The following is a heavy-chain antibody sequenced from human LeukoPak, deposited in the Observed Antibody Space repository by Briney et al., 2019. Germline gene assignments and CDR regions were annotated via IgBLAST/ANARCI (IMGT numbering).Heavy chain of an antibody. CDR2: ISSSSSYI. V-gene: IGHV3-21*01. CDR1: GFTFSSYS. J-gene: IGHJ4*02. CDR3: ARVSSGWYVPY. Sequence: GGSLRLSCAASGFTFSSYSMNWVRQAPGKGLEWASSISSSSSYIYYADSVKGRFTISRDNAKNSLYLQMNSLRAEDTAVYYCARVSSGWYVPYWGQGTLVTVSS. D-gene: IGHD6-19*01.